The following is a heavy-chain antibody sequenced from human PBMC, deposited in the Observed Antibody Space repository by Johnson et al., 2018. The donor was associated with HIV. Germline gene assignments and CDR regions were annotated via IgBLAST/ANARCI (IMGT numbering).Heavy chain of an antibody. CDR2: IYSGGST. J-gene: IGHJ3*02. CDR1: GFTFSDYY. CDR3: TTEWWSYAFDI. V-gene: IGHV3-66*01. Sequence: VQLVESGGGLVKPGGSLRLSCPASGFTFSDYYMSWIRQAPGKGLDWVSVIYSGGSTYYADSVKGRFTLSRDNSKNTLYLQMNSLRAEDTAVYYCTTEWWSYAFDIWGQGTMVTVSS. D-gene: IGHD2-15*01.